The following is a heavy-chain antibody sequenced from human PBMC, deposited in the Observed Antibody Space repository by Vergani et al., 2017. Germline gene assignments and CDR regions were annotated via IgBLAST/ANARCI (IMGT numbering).Heavy chain of an antibody. CDR3: TRAIIVGTTNYYYCYTDV. Sequence: EVQLVESGGGLVKPGGSLRLSCAASGFTFSRYSMNWVRQAPGKGLEWVSSISSSSSYIYYADSVKGRFTISRDNAKNSLYLQMNSLSAEDTAVYYCTRAIIVGTTNYYYCYTDVWGKGTTVTVSS. V-gene: IGHV3-21*01. D-gene: IGHD1-26*01. CDR2: ISSSSSYI. CDR1: GFTFSRYS. J-gene: IGHJ6*03.